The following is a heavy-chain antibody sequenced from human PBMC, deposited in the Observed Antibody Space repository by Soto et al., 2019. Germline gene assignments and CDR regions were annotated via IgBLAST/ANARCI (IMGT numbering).Heavy chain of an antibody. Sequence: SQTLSLTCAISGDSVSSNSAAWNWIRQSPSRGLEWLGRTYYRSQWYNDYAVSVKSRITINPDTSKNQFSLQLNSMTPEDTAVYYCARDRYYYDSSGLPTNWFDPWGQGTLVTVSS. CDR3: ARDRYYYDSSGLPTNWFDP. CDR2: TYYRSQWYN. V-gene: IGHV6-1*01. D-gene: IGHD3-22*01. J-gene: IGHJ5*02. CDR1: GDSVSSNSAA.